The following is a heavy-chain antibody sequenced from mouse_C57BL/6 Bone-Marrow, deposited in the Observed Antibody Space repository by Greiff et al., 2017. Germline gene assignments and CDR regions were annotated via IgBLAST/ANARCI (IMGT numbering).Heavy chain of an antibody. CDR3: ANNFFFDY. V-gene: IGHV1-7*01. CDR1: GYTFTSYW. J-gene: IGHJ2*01. CDR2: INPSSGYT. Sequence: VQLQQSGAELAKPGASVKLSCKASGYTFTSYWMHWVKQRPGQGLDWIGYINPSSGYTKYNQKFKDKATLTADKSSSTAYMQLSILTYEDSAVYYCANNFFFDYWGQGTTLTVSS. D-gene: IGHD1-3*01.